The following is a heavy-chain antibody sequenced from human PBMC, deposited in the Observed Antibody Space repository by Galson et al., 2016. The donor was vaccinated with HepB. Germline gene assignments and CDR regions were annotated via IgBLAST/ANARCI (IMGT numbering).Heavy chain of an antibody. CDR2: MSGSGSST. V-gene: IGHV3-23*01. CDR3: AKDAAIDYYDSSGYNNWFDP. J-gene: IGHJ5*02. D-gene: IGHD3-22*01. CDR1: GFTFSSYA. Sequence: SLRLSCAASGFTFSSYAMSWVRQAPGKGLEWVSGMSGSGSSTYYADSVKGRFTISRDNSKNTLYLQMNSLRAEDTAVYYCAKDAAIDYYDSSGYNNWFDPGGQGTLVTVSS.